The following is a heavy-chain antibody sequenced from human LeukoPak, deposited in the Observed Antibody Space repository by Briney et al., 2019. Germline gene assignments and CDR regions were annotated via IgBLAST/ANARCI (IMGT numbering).Heavy chain of an antibody. J-gene: IGHJ4*02. CDR2: NRT. CDR1: GFTFSSYA. V-gene: IGHV3-66*01. D-gene: IGHD5-12*01. CDR3: ARGPSGYHNT. Sequence: GGSLRLSCAASGFTFSSYAMGWVRQAPGRGLEWVSANRTYYADSVKGRFTISRDNSKNTLYLQMNSLRAEDTAVYYCARGPSGYHNTGGQGTLVTVSS.